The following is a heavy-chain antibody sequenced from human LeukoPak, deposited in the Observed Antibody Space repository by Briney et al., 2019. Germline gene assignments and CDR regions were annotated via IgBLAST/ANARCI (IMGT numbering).Heavy chain of an antibody. CDR3: ARDAEWELPYYFDY. J-gene: IGHJ4*02. V-gene: IGHV1-18*01. D-gene: IGHD1-26*01. Sequence: GASVKVSCKASGYTFTSYGISWVRQAPGQGLEWMGWISAYNGNTNYAQKLQGRVTMTTDTSTSTAYMELRSLRSDDTAVYYCARDAEWELPYYFDYWGQGTLATVSS. CDR1: GYTFTSYG. CDR2: ISAYNGNT.